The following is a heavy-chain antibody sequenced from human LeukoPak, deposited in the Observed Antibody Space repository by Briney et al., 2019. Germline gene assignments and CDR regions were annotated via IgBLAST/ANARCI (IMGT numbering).Heavy chain of an antibody. Sequence: SETLSLTCTVSGGSISSYYWSWIRQPPGKGLEWIGYIYYGGSTNYNPSLKSRVTISVDTSKNQFSLKLSSVTAADTAVYYCARGPIVGNYWGQGTLVTVSS. D-gene: IGHD3-22*01. CDR3: ARGPIVGNY. J-gene: IGHJ4*02. CDR2: IYYGGST. CDR1: GGSISSYY. V-gene: IGHV4-59*01.